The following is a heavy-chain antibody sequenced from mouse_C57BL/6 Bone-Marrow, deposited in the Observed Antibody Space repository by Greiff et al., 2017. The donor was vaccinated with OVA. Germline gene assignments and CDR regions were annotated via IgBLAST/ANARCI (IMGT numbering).Heavy chain of an antibody. J-gene: IGHJ3*01. Sequence: QVQLKQSGPGLVQPSQCLSITCTVSGFSFTSYGVHWVRQSPGKGLEWLGVIWSGGSTDYNAALMSRLSITKNNSKSQFFFKMNSLQADDTAIYFCAKRDYGNYGFAYWGQGTLVTVSA. V-gene: IGHV2-5*01. D-gene: IGHD2-1*01. CDR2: IWSGGST. CDR3: AKRDYGNYGFAY. CDR1: GFSFTSYG.